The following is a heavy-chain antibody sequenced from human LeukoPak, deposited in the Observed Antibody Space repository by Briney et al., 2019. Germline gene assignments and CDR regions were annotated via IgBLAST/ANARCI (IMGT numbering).Heavy chain of an antibody. CDR1: GFTFSSYS. D-gene: IGHD3-10*01. Sequence: GGSLRLSCAASGFTFSSYSMNWVRQAPGKGLEWVSSISSSSSYIYYADSVKGRFTISRDDAKNSLYLQMNSLRAEDTAVYYCAADGPDYYGSGSYYNYYYYYGMVVWGKGTTVTVSS. V-gene: IGHV3-21*01. J-gene: IGHJ6*04. CDR2: ISSSSSYI. CDR3: AADGPDYYGSGSYYNYYYYYGMVV.